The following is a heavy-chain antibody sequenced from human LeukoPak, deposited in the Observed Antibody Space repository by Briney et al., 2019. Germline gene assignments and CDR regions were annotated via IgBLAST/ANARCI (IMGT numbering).Heavy chain of an antibody. D-gene: IGHD5-18*01. CDR2: IYYSGTT. Sequence: SETLSLTCTVSGGYLSSGGFYWSWIRQHPARGLQWLVYIYYSGTTYYHPSLKSRVTFSVDTSKNQFSLQLNPVTAADTALYYCARGTTDGYSYGRFDYWGQGTLVTVSS. CDR3: ARGTTDGYSYGRFDY. CDR1: GGYLSSGGFY. V-gene: IGHV4-31*03. J-gene: IGHJ4*02.